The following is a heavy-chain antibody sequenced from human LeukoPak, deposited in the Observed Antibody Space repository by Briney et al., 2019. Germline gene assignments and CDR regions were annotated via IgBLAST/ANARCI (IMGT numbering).Heavy chain of an antibody. Sequence: SETLSLTCTVSGGSISSSSYYWGRIRQPPGKGLEWIGSIYYSGSTYYNPSLKSRVTISVDTSKNQFSLKLSSVTAADTAVYYCARGYCSGGSCHTEDYWGQGTLVTVSS. V-gene: IGHV4-39*07. D-gene: IGHD2-15*01. CDR1: GGSISSSSYY. CDR2: IYYSGST. CDR3: ARGYCSGGSCHTEDY. J-gene: IGHJ4*02.